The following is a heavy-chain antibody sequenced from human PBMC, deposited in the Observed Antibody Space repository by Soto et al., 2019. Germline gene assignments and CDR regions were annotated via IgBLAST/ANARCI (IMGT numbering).Heavy chain of an antibody. J-gene: IGHJ4*02. Sequence: SETLSLTCTVSGGSISSSSYYWGWIRQPPGKGLEWIGYIYYSGSTNYNPSLKSRVTISVDTSKNQFSLKLSSVAAADTAVYYCARRWGSAADYWGQGTLVTVPS. CDR1: GGSISSSSYY. D-gene: IGHD2-15*01. CDR2: IYYSGST. V-gene: IGHV4-61*05. CDR3: ARRWGSAADY.